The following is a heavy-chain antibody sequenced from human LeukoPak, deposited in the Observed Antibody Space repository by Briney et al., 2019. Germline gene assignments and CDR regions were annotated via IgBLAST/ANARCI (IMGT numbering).Heavy chain of an antibody. CDR1: GFTFSKYA. CDR2: ISYDGSNK. D-gene: IGHD3-16*01. Sequence: GGSLRLSCAASGFTFSKYAIHCVRQAPGKGLEWVAFISYDGSNKHYADSVKGRFTISRDNSKNTLYLQMNSLRPEDTAVYYCERARFGDNRGPFDYWGQGILVTVSS. V-gene: IGHV3-30-3*01. CDR3: ERARFGDNRGPFDY. J-gene: IGHJ4*02.